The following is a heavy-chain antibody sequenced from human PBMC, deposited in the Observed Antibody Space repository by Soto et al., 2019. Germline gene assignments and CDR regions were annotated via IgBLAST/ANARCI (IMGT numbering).Heavy chain of an antibody. CDR1: GFTFSSYG. Sequence: GGSLRLSCAASGFTFSSYGMHWVRQAPGKGLEWVAVISYDGSNKYYADSVKGRFTISRDNSKNTLYLQMNSLRAEDTAVYYCAKARRVTGPYYYYYYGMDVWGQGTTVTVSS. V-gene: IGHV3-30*18. D-gene: IGHD2-21*02. J-gene: IGHJ6*02. CDR2: ISYDGSNK. CDR3: AKARRVTGPYYYYYYGMDV.